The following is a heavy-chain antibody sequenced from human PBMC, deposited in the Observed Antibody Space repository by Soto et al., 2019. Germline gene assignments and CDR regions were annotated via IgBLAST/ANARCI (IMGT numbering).Heavy chain of an antibody. Sequence: QITLKESGPTLVKPTQTLTLTCTFSGFSLSTSVVGVGWIRQPPGKALEWLALIYWDDDKRYSPSLNSRLTINKDNYKHQVVLTMTNMDPVDTATYYCEHTKYSGYAPGLWGQGTLVTVSS. J-gene: IGHJ4*02. CDR1: GFSLSTSVVG. V-gene: IGHV2-5*02. D-gene: IGHD5-12*01. CDR3: EHTKYSGYAPGL. CDR2: IYWDDDK.